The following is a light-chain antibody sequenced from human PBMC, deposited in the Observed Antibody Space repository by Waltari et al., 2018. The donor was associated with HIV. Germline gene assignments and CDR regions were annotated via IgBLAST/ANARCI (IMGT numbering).Light chain of an antibody. Sequence: NFLLTQPHSVSESPGRTVTISCTRNSGSIASNSVQWYQQVPGSNPTITISENNQRPSGVPDRFSGSLDRSSNSASLTISGLQTGDEADYYCQSYSSNNHGVVFGGGTKLTVL. V-gene: IGLV6-57*01. J-gene: IGLJ2*01. CDR2: ENN. CDR1: SGSIASNS. CDR3: QSYSSNNHGVV.